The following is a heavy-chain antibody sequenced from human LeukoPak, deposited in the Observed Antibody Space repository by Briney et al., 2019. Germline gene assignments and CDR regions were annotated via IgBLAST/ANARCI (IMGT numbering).Heavy chain of an antibody. V-gene: IGHV4-38-2*02. CDR3: ARTCSGGSCYDDLDY. J-gene: IGHJ4*02. D-gene: IGHD2-15*01. CDR1: GYSISSGYY. Sequence: SETLSLTCTVSGYSISSGYYWGWIRPPPGKGLEWIGSIYYSGSTYYNPSLKSRVTISVDTSKNQFSLKLSSVTAADTAVYYCARTCSGGSCYDDLDYWGQGTLVTVSS. CDR2: IYYSGST.